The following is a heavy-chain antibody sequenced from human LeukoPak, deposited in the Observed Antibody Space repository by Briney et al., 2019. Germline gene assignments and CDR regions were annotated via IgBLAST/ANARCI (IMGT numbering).Heavy chain of an antibody. D-gene: IGHD3-9*01. Sequence: ASVKVSCKASGYTFTSYAMNWVRQAPGQGLEWMGWINTNTGNPAYVQGFTGRFVFSFDTSVSTAYLQISSLKAEDTAVYYCAISPVYYDILTGYYKASPLDYWGQGTLVTVSS. CDR1: GYTFTSYA. CDR2: INTNTGNP. J-gene: IGHJ4*02. CDR3: AISPVYYDILTGYYKASPLDY. V-gene: IGHV7-4-1*02.